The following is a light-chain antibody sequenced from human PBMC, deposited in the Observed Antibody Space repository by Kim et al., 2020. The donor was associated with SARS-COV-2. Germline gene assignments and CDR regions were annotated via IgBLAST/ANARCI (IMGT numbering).Light chain of an antibody. V-gene: IGKV3-20*01. Sequence: EIVLTQSPATLSLPPGERATLSCRASQSVTDLAWYQQRPGQAPRILIFAASTRATGIPDRFSGSGSGTDFTLTIGRLEPEDSGVYYCQQYGDSLRTFGQGTKLEI. CDR1: QSVTD. J-gene: IGKJ2*01. CDR2: AAS. CDR3: QQYGDSLRT.